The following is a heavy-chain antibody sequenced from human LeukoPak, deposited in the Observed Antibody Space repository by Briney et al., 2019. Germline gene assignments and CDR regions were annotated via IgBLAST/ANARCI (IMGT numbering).Heavy chain of an antibody. D-gene: IGHD6-13*01. Sequence: GRSLRLSCAASGFTFSSYAMHWVRQAPGKGLKWVAVISYDGSNKYYADSVKGRFTISRDNSKNTLYLQMNSLRAEDTAVYYCARDRSVRAAAGSRDLDYWGQGTLVTVSS. CDR2: ISYDGSNK. V-gene: IGHV3-30*04. J-gene: IGHJ4*02. CDR1: GFTFSSYA. CDR3: ARDRSVRAAAGSRDLDY.